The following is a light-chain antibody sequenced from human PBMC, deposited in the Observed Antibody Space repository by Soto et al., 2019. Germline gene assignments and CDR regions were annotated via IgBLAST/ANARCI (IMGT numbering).Light chain of an antibody. CDR2: HAS. J-gene: IGKJ3*01. V-gene: IGKV1-27*01. Sequence: DLQMTQFPSSLSASAGDRVTISCRASQDIGNYIAWYQQRPGKVPELLIYHASTLQSGVPSRFRGDGYGTDFTLTISSLQSQDVGTYYCQNYYNAAFTFGPGTKVDI. CDR3: QNYYNAAFT. CDR1: QDIGNY.